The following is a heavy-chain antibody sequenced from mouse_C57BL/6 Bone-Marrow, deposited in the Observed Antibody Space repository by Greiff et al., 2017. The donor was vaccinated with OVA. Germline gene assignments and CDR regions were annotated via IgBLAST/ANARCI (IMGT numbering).Heavy chain of an antibody. V-gene: IGHV5-2*03. CDR2: IPPALGRT. D-gene: IGHD1-2*01. CDR3: ARRLRRFDY. Sequence: EVMLVESGGGLVQPGESLKLSCESNEYEFPSHDMSWVRKTPEPRLELVAAIPPALGRTSSPDTMESRFIISRDNTKKTLYLQMSSLRSEDTALYYCARRLRRFDYWGQGTTLTVSS. CDR1: EYEFPSHD. J-gene: IGHJ2*01.